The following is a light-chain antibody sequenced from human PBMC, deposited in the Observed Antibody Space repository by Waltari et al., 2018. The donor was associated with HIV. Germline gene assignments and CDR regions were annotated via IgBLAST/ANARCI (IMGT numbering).Light chain of an antibody. Sequence: IVMTQSPDSLAVSLGERAPITCKSSPSVLYSSNNKNYLAWYQQKPGQPPKLLIYWASTRESGVPDRFSGSGSGTDFTLTISSLQAEDVALYYCQQYYSTPRTFGQGTKVEVK. J-gene: IGKJ1*01. CDR1: PSVLYSSNNKNY. CDR3: QQYYSTPRT. CDR2: WAS. V-gene: IGKV4-1*01.